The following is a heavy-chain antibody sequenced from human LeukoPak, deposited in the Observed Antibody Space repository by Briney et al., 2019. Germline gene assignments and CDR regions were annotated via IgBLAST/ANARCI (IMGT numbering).Heavy chain of an antibody. D-gene: IGHD4-23*01. J-gene: IGHJ2*01. Sequence: SETLSLTCTVSGGSISSGTYYWGWIRQPPGKGLEWIGSIYYSGGTYYNPSLKSRVTMSVDTSKNQFSLKVSSVTAADTAVYYCARHSPESSTTVDWYFDLWGRGTLVTVSS. CDR1: GGSISSGTYY. CDR2: IYYSGGT. V-gene: IGHV4-39*01. CDR3: ARHSPESSTTVDWYFDL.